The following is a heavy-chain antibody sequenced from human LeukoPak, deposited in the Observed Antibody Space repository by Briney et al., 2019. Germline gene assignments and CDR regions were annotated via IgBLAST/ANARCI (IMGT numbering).Heavy chain of an antibody. V-gene: IGHV3-23*01. CDR3: ARTVGYSYYYYMDV. D-gene: IGHD6-13*01. Sequence: PGGSLRLSCAASGFTFSSYAMSWVRQAPGKGLEWVSAISGSGGSTYYADSVKGRFTISRDNSKNTLYLQMNSLRAEDTAVYYCARTVGYSYYYYMDVWGKGTTVTVSS. J-gene: IGHJ6*03. CDR1: GFTFSSYA. CDR2: ISGSGGST.